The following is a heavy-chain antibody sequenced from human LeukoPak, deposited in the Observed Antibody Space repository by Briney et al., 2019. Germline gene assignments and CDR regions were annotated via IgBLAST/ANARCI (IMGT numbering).Heavy chain of an antibody. J-gene: IGHJ6*02. D-gene: IGHD5-12*01. CDR2: ISGSGGST. V-gene: IGHV3-23*01. Sequence: PGGSLRLSCAASGFTFSSYAMSWVRQAPGKGLEWVSAISGSGGSTYYADSVKGRFTIPRDNSKNTLYLQMNSLRAEDTAVYYCANGPVATDSTYYGMDVWGQGTTVTVSS. CDR3: ANGPVATDSTYYGMDV. CDR1: GFTFSSYA.